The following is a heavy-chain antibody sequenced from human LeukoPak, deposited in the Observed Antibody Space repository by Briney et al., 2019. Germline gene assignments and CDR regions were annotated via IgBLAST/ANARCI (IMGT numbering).Heavy chain of an antibody. J-gene: IGHJ5*02. V-gene: IGHV1-46*01. CDR1: TYTFTNYY. CDR2: INPVGGNT. D-gene: IGHD4-17*01. Sequence: ASVKVSCKASTYTFTNYYIHWVRQAPGQGLEWMGIINPVGGNTNYTQTFQGRVTITRDTSASTAYMELSSLRSEDTAVYYCAREATVKFDPWGQGTLVTVST. CDR3: AREATVKFDP.